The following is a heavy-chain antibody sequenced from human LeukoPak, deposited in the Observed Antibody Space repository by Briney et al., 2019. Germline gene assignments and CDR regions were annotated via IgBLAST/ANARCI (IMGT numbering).Heavy chain of an antibody. CDR1: GFTFSDYY. CDR2: ISSSGSTK. V-gene: IGHV3-11*01. Sequence: GGSLRLSCAASGFTFSDYYMSWIRQAPGKGLEWVSYISSSGSTKYYADSVKGRFTISRDNAKNSLYLQMNSLRAEDTAVYYCARDLGEDSSGYYHDAFDIWGQGTMVTVSS. J-gene: IGHJ3*02. CDR3: ARDLGEDSSGYYHDAFDI. D-gene: IGHD3-22*01.